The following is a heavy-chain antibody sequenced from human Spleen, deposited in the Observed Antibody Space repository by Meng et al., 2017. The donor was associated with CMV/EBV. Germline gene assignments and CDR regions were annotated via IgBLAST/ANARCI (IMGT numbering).Heavy chain of an antibody. V-gene: IGHV3-30*03. Sequence: AMHWVRQAQGKGLEWVAGISHDGRKEDNAHIVKGRFVISRDDSKNTLYLQMNSLRAEDTAVYYCARILTVGSKNYFIGNYYAMDVWGQGTTVTVSS. CDR2: ISHDGRKE. CDR1: A. J-gene: IGHJ6*02. CDR3: ARILTVGSKNYFIGNYYAMDV. D-gene: IGHD1-20*01.